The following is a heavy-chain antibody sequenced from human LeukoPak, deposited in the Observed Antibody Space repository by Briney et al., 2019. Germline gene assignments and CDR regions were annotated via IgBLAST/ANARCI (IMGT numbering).Heavy chain of an antibody. D-gene: IGHD2-15*01. CDR3: ARRRGCSGGSCYHFDY. Sequence: WXRQPPGXXLXXXGXVYYSGSTYYNPSLKSRVTISVDTSKNQFSLKLSSVTAADTAVYYCARRRGCSGGSCYHFDYWGQGTLVTVSS. V-gene: IGHV4-39*01. CDR2: VYYSGST. J-gene: IGHJ4*02.